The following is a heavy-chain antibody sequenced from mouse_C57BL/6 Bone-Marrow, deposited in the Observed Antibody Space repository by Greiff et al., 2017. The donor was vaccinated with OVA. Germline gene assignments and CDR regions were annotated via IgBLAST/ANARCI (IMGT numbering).Heavy chain of an antibody. CDR1: GFNIKDDY. D-gene: IGHD1-1*01. Sequence: EVQLQQSGAELVRPGASVKLSCTASGFNIKDDYMHWVKQRPEQGLEWIGWIDPENGDTEYASKFQGKATITADKSSNTSYLQLSILTSEDTADYYCTTSYYGSTLYYFDYWGQGTTLTVSS. CDR3: TTSYYGSTLYYFDY. J-gene: IGHJ2*01. CDR2: IDPENGDT. V-gene: IGHV14-4*01.